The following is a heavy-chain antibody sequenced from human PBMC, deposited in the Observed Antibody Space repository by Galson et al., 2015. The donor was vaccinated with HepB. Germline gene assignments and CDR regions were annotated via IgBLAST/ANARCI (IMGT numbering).Heavy chain of an antibody. CDR3: ARGAIYRYCSSTSCYPESYYYYYYMDV. CDR2: INPNSGGT. J-gene: IGHJ6*03. D-gene: IGHD2-2*01. V-gene: IGHV1-2*06. CDR1: GYTFTGYY. Sequence: SVKVSCKASGYTFTGYYMHWVRQAPGQGLEWMGRINPNSGGTNYAQKFQGRVTMTRDTSISTAYMELSRLRSDDTAVYYCARGAIYRYCSSTSCYPESYYYYYYMDVWGKGTTVTVSS.